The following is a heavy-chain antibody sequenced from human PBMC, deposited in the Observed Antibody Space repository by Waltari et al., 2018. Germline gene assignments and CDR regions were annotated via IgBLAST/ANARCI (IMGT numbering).Heavy chain of an antibody. CDR2: IKQDGSEK. V-gene: IGHV3-7*01. D-gene: IGHD6-6*01. CDR1: GFTFSSYW. Sequence: EVQLVESGGGLVQPGGSLRLSCAASGFTFSSYWMSWVRQAPGKGLEWVANIKQDGSEKYYVDSVKGRFTISRDNAKNSLYLQMNSLRAEDTAVYYCARARYSSSSGEGYWGQGTLVTVSS. J-gene: IGHJ4*02. CDR3: ARARYSSSSGEGY.